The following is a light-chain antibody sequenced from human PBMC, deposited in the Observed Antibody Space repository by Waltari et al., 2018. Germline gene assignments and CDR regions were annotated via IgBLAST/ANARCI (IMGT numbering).Light chain of an antibody. V-gene: IGKV3-20*01. Sequence: IVLTQSPGTLSLSPGERATLSCRASQSVSSNYLAWYQHKPGQAPILVIYDASTRATGIPDRFSGSGSGTDFTLTISRLEPEDFAVYYCQQYGSSPRTFGQGTKVEIK. CDR1: QSVSSNY. J-gene: IGKJ1*01. CDR3: QQYGSSPRT. CDR2: DAS.